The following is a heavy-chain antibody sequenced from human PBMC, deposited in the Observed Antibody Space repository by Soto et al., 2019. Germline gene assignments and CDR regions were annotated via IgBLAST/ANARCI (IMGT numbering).Heavy chain of an antibody. V-gene: IGHV1-69*02. J-gene: IGHJ6*02. D-gene: IGHD3-3*02. CDR2: IIPFLGIT. CDR1: GGTFSSFT. Sequence: QVQLVQSGAEVKKPGSSVKVSCKSSGGTFSSFTINWVRQAPGQGLEWMGKIIPFLGITKSAQNFQGRVTITADKSTSTAYMELSSLRPADTAVYYCERGLDREASHFYYGVDVWGQGTTVTVSS. CDR3: ERGLDREASHFYYGVDV.